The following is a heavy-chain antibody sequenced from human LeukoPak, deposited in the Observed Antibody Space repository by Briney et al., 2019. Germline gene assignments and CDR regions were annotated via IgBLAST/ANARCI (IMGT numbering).Heavy chain of an antibody. CDR2: INPNSGNT. D-gene: IGHD2-2*01. V-gene: IGHV1-8*03. Sequence: ASVKVSCKASGYTFTGYYMHWVRQAPGQGLEWMGWINPNSGNTGYAQKFQGRVTITRNTSISTAYMELSSLRSEDTAVYYCARGELKYQPGFQHWARAPWSPSPQ. J-gene: IGHJ1*01. CDR1: GYTFTGYY. CDR3: ARGELKYQPGFQH.